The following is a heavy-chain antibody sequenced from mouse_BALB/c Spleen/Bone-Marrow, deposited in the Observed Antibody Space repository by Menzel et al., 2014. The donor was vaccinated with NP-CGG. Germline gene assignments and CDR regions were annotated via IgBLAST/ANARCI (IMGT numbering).Heavy chain of an antibody. J-gene: IGHJ1*01. CDR2: IHYSGST. CDR1: GYSITSGYS. D-gene: IGHD1-1*01. V-gene: IGHV3-1*02. Sequence: VQLQQSGPGLVKPSQSLSLTCSVTGYSITSGYSWHWIRQFPGNKLEWMGYIHYSGSTCYNPSLKSRISITRDTSKNQFFLQLNSVATEDTATYYCARRGSSSYWYFDVWGAGTTVTVSS. CDR3: ARRGSSSYWYFDV.